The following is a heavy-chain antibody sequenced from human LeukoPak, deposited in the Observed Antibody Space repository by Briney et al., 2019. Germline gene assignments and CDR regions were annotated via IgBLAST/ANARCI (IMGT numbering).Heavy chain of an antibody. J-gene: IGHJ6*03. Sequence: ASVKVSCKASVGTFSSYAISWVRQAPGQGLEWMGGIIPIFGTANYAQKFQGRVTITADESTSTAYMELSSLRSEDTAVYYCAEGRRVPAAAYYYYYMDVWGKGTTVTVSS. CDR2: IIPIFGTA. D-gene: IGHD2-2*01. V-gene: IGHV1-69*13. CDR1: VGTFSSYA. CDR3: AEGRRVPAAAYYYYYMDV.